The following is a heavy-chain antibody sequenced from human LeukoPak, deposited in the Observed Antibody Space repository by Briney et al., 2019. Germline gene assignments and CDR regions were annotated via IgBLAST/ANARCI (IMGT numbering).Heavy chain of an antibody. CDR1: GYTFTGYY. Sequence: GASVKVSCKASGYTFTGYYMHWVRQAPGQGLEWMGWINPNSGGTNYAQKFQGRVTMTRDTSISTAYMELSRLRSDDTAVYYCARDLRGSCDYWYFDLWGRGTLVTVSS. CDR3: ARDLRGSCDYWYFDL. J-gene: IGHJ2*01. V-gene: IGHV1-2*02. CDR2: INPNSGGT. D-gene: IGHD1-26*01.